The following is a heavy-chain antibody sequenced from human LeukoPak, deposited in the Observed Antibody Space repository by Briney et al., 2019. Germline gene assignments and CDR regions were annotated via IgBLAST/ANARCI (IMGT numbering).Heavy chain of an antibody. Sequence: SETLSLTCTVSGGSISSYYWSWVRQPPGKGLEWIGYIYYSGSTNYNPSLKSRVTISVDTSKNQFSLKLSSVTAADTAVYYCARSLYTIFAVVLIHSWFDPWGQGTLVTVSS. CDR3: ARSLYTIFAVVLIHSWFDP. V-gene: IGHV4-59*08. CDR1: GGSISSYY. CDR2: IYYSGST. D-gene: IGHD3-3*01. J-gene: IGHJ5*02.